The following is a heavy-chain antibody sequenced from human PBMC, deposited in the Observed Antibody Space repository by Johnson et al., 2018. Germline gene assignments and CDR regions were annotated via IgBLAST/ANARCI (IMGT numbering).Heavy chain of an antibody. V-gene: IGHV4-59*01. CDR2: IYYSGSP. D-gene: IGHD6-19*01. CDR3: AGDYRQWLTAAGGFYNFYMDV. CDR1: GDSIRSYY. Sequence: QVQLQESGPGLVKPSETLSLICTVSGDSIRSYYWSWIRQPPGKGLEWIGFIYYSGSPNYNPSLQSRVTITVDTSTNQFSLKLHSVTAADTAVYYCAGDYRQWLTAAGGFYNFYMDVWGKGTTVTVSS. J-gene: IGHJ6*03.